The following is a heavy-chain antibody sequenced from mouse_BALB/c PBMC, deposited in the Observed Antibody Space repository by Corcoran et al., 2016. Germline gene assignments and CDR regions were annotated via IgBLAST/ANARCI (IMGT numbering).Heavy chain of an antibody. J-gene: IGHJ2*01. Sequence: QIQLVQSGPELKKPGETVKISCKASGYTFKNYGMNWVKQAPGKGLKWMGWINTYTGEPTYADDFKGRFSFSLETSPNTSYLQINNLKNEDMATYFCASGNYFDYWGQGTTLTVSS. CDR2: INTYTGEP. V-gene: IGHV9-1*02. CDR1: GYTFKNYG. CDR3: ASGNYFDY. D-gene: IGHD1-1*02.